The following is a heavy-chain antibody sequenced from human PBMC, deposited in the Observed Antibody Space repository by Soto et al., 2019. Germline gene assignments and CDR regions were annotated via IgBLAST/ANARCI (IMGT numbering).Heavy chain of an antibody. Sequence: QLQLQESGPGLVKPSETLSLTCTVSGGSISSSSYYWGWIRQPPGKGLEWIGSIYYSGSTYYNPSLRRRVTISVDTSKNQFSLTLSSVTAADTAVYYCARQTPAVSISDHWGQGTLVTVSS. CDR1: GGSISSSSYY. CDR2: IYYSGST. D-gene: IGHD2-15*01. CDR3: ARQTPAVSISDH. J-gene: IGHJ4*02. V-gene: IGHV4-39*01.